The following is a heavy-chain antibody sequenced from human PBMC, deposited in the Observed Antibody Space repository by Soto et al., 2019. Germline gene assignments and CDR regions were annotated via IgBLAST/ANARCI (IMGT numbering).Heavy chain of an antibody. J-gene: IGHJ5*02. V-gene: IGHV4-30-2*01. CDR2: IYHSGST. CDR3: ARVPDR. D-gene: IGHD2-2*01. Sequence: TLSLPFAVSGGSISSGGYSWSWIRQPPGKGLEWIGYIYHSGSTYYNPSPKSRVTISVDRSKNQLPLKLSSVTAADTAVYYCARVPDRWGQGTLVTVSS. CDR1: GGSISSGGYS.